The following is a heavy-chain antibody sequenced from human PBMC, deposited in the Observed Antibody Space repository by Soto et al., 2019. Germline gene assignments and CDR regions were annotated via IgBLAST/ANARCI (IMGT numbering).Heavy chain of an antibody. V-gene: IGHV4-30-2*01. CDR1: GGPITSGGYS. J-gene: IGHJ5*02. CDR2: VYHSGGT. CDR3: ARTMTTSGWFDP. D-gene: IGHD4-17*01. Sequence: SETLSLTCAVSGGPITSGGYSWSWIRQPPGKGLEWIGYVYHSGGTYHNPSLKSRVTLSIDRTKKQFSLKLKSVTAADTAVYFCARTMTTSGWFDPWGQGTLVTVSS.